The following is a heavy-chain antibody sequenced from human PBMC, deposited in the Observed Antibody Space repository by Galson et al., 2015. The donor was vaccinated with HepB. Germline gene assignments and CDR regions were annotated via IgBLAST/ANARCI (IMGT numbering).Heavy chain of an antibody. CDR2: ISSNGGST. J-gene: IGHJ4*02. Sequence: SLRLSCADSGFTFSSYAMHWVRQAPGKGLEYVSAISSNGGSTYYADSVKGRFTISRDNSKNTLYLQMSSLRAEDTAVYYCVKDLLAVAPTFDYWGQGTLVTVSS. V-gene: IGHV3-64D*06. CDR3: VKDLLAVAPTFDY. CDR1: GFTFSSYA. D-gene: IGHD6-19*01.